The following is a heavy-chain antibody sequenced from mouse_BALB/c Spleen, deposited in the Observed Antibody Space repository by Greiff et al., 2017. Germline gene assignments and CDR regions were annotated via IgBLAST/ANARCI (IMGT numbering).Heavy chain of an antibody. D-gene: IGHD4-1*01. CDR3: ARNWDVDY. CDR1: GYTFTSYW. CDR2: IYPGDGDT. V-gene: IGHV1-87*01. Sequence: QVQLQQSGAELARPGASVKLSCKASGYTFTSYWMQWVKQRPGQGLEWIGAIYPGDGDTRYTQKFKGKATLTADKSSSTAYMQLSSLASEDSAVYYCARNWDVDYWGQGTTLTVSS. J-gene: IGHJ2*01.